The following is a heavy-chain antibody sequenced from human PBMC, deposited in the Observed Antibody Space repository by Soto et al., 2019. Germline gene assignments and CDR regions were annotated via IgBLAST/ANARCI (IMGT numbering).Heavy chain of an antibody. V-gene: IGHV4-59*01. CDR3: ARDRSTYGGMDV. Sequence: SETLSLTCTVSGGSISSYYWSWIRQPPGKGLEWIGYIYYSRSTNYNPSLKSRVTISVDTSKNQFSLKLSSVTAADTAVYYCARDRSTYGGMDVWGKGTTVTVSS. CDR1: GGSISSYY. D-gene: IGHD4-17*01. J-gene: IGHJ6*04. CDR2: IYYSRST.